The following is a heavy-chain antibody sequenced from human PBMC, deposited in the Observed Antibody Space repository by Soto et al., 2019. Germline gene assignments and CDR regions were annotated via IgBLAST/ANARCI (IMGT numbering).Heavy chain of an antibody. CDR1: GVSISSGGYY. D-gene: IGHD4-17*01. J-gene: IGHJ4*02. Sequence: SETLSHTCTVSGVSISSGGYYWSWIRQHPGKGLEWIGYIYYSGSTYYNPSLKSRVTISVDTSKNQFSLKLSSVTAADTAVYYCARKATVTTCFDYWGQGTLVTVSS. V-gene: IGHV4-31*03. CDR3: ARKATVTTCFDY. CDR2: IYYSGST.